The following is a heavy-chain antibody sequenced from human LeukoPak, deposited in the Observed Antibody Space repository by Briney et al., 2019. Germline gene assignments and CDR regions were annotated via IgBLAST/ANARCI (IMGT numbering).Heavy chain of an antibody. D-gene: IGHD4-17*01. CDR1: GYSISSYY. J-gene: IGHJ4*02. V-gene: IGHV4-59*12. Sequence: PSETLSLTCTVSGYSISSYYWSWLRQPPGKELLGCVDINYSGSNYYNPSLKSRFTISVDTSKNQFSLKVNSVTAADTAVYYCARAVVSVTTGGYFDYWGQGALVTVSS. CDR3: ARAVVSVTTGGYFDY. CDR2: INYSGSN.